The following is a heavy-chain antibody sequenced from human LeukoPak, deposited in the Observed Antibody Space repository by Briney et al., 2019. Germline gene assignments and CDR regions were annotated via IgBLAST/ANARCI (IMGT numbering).Heavy chain of an antibody. Sequence: PRGSLRLSCAASGFTFNSYAMHWVRQAPGKGLEWVAVISSDGSNNYYADSVKGRFTISRDNSKNTLYLQVNSLRAEDTAVYYCARDRYCSGGSCYLYDVNGMDVWGQGTTVTVSS. J-gene: IGHJ6*02. CDR3: ARDRYCSGGSCYLYDVNGMDV. CDR1: GFTFNSYA. D-gene: IGHD2-15*01. CDR2: ISSDGSNN. V-gene: IGHV3-30-3*01.